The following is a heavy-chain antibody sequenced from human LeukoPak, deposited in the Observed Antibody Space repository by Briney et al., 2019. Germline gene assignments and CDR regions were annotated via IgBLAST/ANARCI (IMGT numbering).Heavy chain of an antibody. CDR3: ARVNWSYALASFWFDY. D-gene: IGHD1-7*01. Sequence: SETLSLTCTVSGGSISSSSYYWGWIRQPPGKGLEWIGSIYYSGSTYYNPSLKSRVTISVDTSKNQFSLKLSSVTAADTAVYYCARVNWSYALASFWFDYWGQGTLVTVSS. CDR1: GGSISSSSYY. CDR2: IYYSGST. J-gene: IGHJ4*02. V-gene: IGHV4-39*07.